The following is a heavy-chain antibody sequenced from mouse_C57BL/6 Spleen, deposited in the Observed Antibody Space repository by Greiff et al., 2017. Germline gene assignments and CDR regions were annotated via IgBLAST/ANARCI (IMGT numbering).Heavy chain of an antibody. CDR2: ISGGGGNT. J-gene: IGHJ4*01. V-gene: IGHV5-9*01. CDR3: ARQGLRRNYYAMDY. D-gene: IGHD2-4*01. Sequence: EVMLVESGGGLVKPGGSLKLSCAASGFTFSSYTMSWVRQTPEQRLEWVATISGGGGNTYYPDSVKGRFTISRDNAKNTLYLQMSSLRSEDTALYYCARQGLRRNYYAMDYGGQGTSVTVSS. CDR1: GFTFSSYT.